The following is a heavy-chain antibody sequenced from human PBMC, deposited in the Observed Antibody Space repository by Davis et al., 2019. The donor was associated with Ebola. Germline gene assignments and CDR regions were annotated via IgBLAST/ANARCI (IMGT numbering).Heavy chain of an antibody. Sequence: SETLSLTCTVSGYSISSGYFWGWIRQPPGKGLEWIGTVYHSGSTYYYTSLKSRVTISVDTSKNQLSLRLTSVTAADTAVYYCARGVTYYYDSSGYYSQPNYFDYWGQGTLVTVSS. CDR2: VYHSGST. V-gene: IGHV4-38-2*02. D-gene: IGHD3-22*01. CDR1: GYSISSGYF. CDR3: ARGVTYYYDSSGYYSQPNYFDY. J-gene: IGHJ4*02.